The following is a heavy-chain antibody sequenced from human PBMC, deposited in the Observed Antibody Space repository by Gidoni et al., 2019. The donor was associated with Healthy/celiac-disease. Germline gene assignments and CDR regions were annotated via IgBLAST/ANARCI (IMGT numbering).Heavy chain of an antibody. CDR2: ISYDGSNK. V-gene: IGHV3-30*18. J-gene: IGHJ4*02. Sequence: QVQLVESGGGVVQPGRSLRLSCADSGFTFSSYGMHWVRQDPGKGLEWVAVISYDGSNKYYADSVKGRFTISRDNSKNTLYLQMNSLRAEDTAVYYCAKNYYDSSGYLNFDYWGQGTLVTVSS. CDR1: GFTFSSYG. D-gene: IGHD3-22*01. CDR3: AKNYYDSSGYLNFDY.